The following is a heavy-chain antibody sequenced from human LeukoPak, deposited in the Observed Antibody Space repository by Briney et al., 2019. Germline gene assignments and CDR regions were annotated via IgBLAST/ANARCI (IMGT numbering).Heavy chain of an antibody. CDR2: IYHSGST. CDR1: GYSISSGYY. Sequence: PSETLSLTCTVSGYSISSGYYWGWIRQPPGKGLEWIGSIYHSGSTYYNPSLKSRVTISVDTSKNQFSLKLSSVTAADTAVYYCARDNYDSSGWGQGTLVTVSS. D-gene: IGHD3-22*01. J-gene: IGHJ4*02. V-gene: IGHV4-38-2*02. CDR3: ARDNYDSSG.